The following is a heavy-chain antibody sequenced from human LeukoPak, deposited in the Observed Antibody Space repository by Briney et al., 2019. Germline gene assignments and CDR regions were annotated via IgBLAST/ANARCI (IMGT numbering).Heavy chain of an antibody. CDR1: GFTFSTYS. V-gene: IGHV3-48*01. D-gene: IGHD3-9*01. Sequence: GSLRLSCAASGFTFSTYSMNWVRQAPGKGLEWVSYISSSSSTIYYADSVKGRFTISRDNAKNSLYLQMNSLRAEDTAVYYCARQGVVDPNYDILTGYYSSDAFDIWGQGTMVTVSS. J-gene: IGHJ3*02. CDR2: ISSSSSTI. CDR3: ARQGVVDPNYDILTGYYSSDAFDI.